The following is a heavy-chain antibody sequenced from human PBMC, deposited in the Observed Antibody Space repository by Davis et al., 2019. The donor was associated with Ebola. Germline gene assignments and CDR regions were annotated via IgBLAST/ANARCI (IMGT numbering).Heavy chain of an antibody. CDR3: ATKDLWGATVDY. D-gene: IGHD1-26*01. Sequence: GESLKISCAASGFTFSSYGMHWVRQAPGKGLEWVAVISYDGSNKYYADSVKGRFTISRDNSKNTLYLQMNSLRAEDTAVYYCATKDLWGATVDYWGQGTLVTVSS. V-gene: IGHV3-30*03. CDR1: GFTFSSYG. CDR2: ISYDGSNK. J-gene: IGHJ4*02.